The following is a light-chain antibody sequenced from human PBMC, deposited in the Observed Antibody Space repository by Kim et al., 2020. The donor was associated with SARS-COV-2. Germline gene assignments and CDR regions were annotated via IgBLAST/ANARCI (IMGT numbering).Light chain of an antibody. J-gene: IGLJ2*01. CDR2: DVS. CDR3: SSYTSSTIQRV. Sequence: QSALTQPASVSGSPGQSITISCTGTSSDVGGYNYVSRYQQHPGKAHKLMIYDVSNRTSGVSNRFSGSKSGNTASLTISGLQAEDEADYYCSSYTSSTIQRVFGGGTQLTVL. CDR1: SSDVGGYNY. V-gene: IGLV2-14*03.